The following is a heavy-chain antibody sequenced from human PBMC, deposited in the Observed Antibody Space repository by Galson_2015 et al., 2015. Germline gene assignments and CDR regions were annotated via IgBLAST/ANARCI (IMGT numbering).Heavy chain of an antibody. Sequence: QSGAEVKKPGESLTISCKGSGYSFTSYWIGWVRQMPGKGLEWMGIIYPGDSDTRYSPSFQGQVTISADKSISPAYLQWSSLKASDTAMYYCARHRYSSSSIAGNYYYGMDVWGQGTTVTVSS. CDR1: GYSFTSYW. V-gene: IGHV5-51*01. J-gene: IGHJ6*02. D-gene: IGHD6-6*01. CDR2: IYPGDSDT. CDR3: ARHRYSSSSIAGNYYYGMDV.